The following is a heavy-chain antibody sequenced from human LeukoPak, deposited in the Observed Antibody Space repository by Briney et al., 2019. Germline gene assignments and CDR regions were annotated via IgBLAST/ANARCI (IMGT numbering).Heavy chain of an antibody. V-gene: IGHV4-59*08. Sequence: SETLSLTCTLSGGSFSNYYWTWIRQPPGKGLEWLGYIYSTGSISYNPSLESRVTISIDTSKNTFSLKLTSVTAADTAVYFCARWNLDLAYDIWGKGKMVTVSS. D-gene: IGHD1-1*01. CDR2: IYSTGSI. CDR3: ARWNLDLAYDI. CDR1: GGSFSNYY. J-gene: IGHJ3*02.